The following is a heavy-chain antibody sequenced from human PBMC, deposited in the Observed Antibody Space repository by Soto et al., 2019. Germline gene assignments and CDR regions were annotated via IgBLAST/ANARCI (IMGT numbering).Heavy chain of an antibody. CDR2: IYYSGST. V-gene: IGHV4-39*01. D-gene: IGHD5-12*01. J-gene: IGHJ4*02. CDR3: ARLYGGSVDY. Sequence: PSETLSLTCTVSGGSISSSSYYWGWIRQPPGKGLEWIGSIYYSGSTYYNPSLKSRVTISVDTSKNQFSLKLSSVTAADTAVYYCARLYGGSVDYWGQGTLVTVSS. CDR1: GGSISSSSYY.